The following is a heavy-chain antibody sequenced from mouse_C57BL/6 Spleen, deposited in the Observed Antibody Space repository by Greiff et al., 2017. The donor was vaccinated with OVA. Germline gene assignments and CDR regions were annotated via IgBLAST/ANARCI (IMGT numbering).Heavy chain of an antibody. CDR2: IDPSDSYT. Sequence: QVQLKQPGAELVKPGASVKLSCKASGYTFTSYWMQWVKQRPGQGLEWIGEIDPSDSYTNYNQKFKGKATLTVDTSSSTAYMQLSSLTSEDSAVYYCARGLDYGSSMYYFDYWGQGTTLTVSS. CDR1: GYTFTSYW. CDR3: ARGLDYGSSMYYFDY. V-gene: IGHV1-50*01. J-gene: IGHJ2*01. D-gene: IGHD1-1*01.